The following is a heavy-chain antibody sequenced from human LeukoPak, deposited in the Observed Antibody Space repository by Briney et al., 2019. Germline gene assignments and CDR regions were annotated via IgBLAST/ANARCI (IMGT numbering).Heavy chain of an antibody. CDR1: GGSISSSNW. D-gene: IGHD2-2*03. J-gene: IGHJ5*02. V-gene: IGHV4-4*02. CDR2: IYHSGST. Sequence: PSGTLSLTCAVSGGSISSSNWWSWVRQPPGKGLEWIGEIYHSGSTNYNPSLKSRVTISVDTSKNQFSLKLSSVTAADTAVYYCARGLQPDLDIVVVPAANRRWFDPWGQGTLVTVSS. CDR3: ARGLQPDLDIVVVPAANRRWFDP.